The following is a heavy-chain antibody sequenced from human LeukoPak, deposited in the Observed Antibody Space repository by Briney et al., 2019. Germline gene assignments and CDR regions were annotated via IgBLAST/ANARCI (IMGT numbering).Heavy chain of an antibody. Sequence: SETLSLTCTVSGGSMSSYYWSFIRQPAGKGLEWIGRTHTSWTTYYNPSLKSRVTMSVDTSRSQFSLRLTSVTAADTAVYYCARGDYYDGGGRNWFDPWGQGTLVTVSS. J-gene: IGHJ5*02. CDR1: GGSMSSYY. CDR2: THTSWTT. V-gene: IGHV4-4*07. CDR3: ARGDYYDGGGRNWFDP. D-gene: IGHD3-16*01.